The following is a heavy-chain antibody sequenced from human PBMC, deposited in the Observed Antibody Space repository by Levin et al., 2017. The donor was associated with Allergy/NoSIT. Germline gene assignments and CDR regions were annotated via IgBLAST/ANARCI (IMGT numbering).Heavy chain of an antibody. D-gene: IGHD2-2*01. J-gene: IGHJ6*03. Sequence: SQTLSLTCTVSGGSISSSSYYWGWIRQPPGKGLEWIGSIYYSGSTYYNPSLKSRVTISVDTSKNQFSLKLSSVTAADTAVYYCARRRPIYCSSTSCYDYYMDVWGKGTTVTVSS. CDR3: ARRRPIYCSSTSCYDYYMDV. V-gene: IGHV4-39*01. CDR1: GGSISSSSYY. CDR2: IYYSGST.